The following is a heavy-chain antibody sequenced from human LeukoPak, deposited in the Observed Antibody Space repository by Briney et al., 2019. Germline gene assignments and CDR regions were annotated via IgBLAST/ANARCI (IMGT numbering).Heavy chain of an antibody. Sequence: GSLRLSCAASRFTCSSYAMSWVRQAPGKGLEWVSAISGSRDNTYYADSVRGRFTISRDNSKNTLYLQMNSLRAEDTAVYYCAKDLLFSWTTVISTAFDIWGQGTMVTVSS. V-gene: IGHV3-23*01. CDR2: ISGSRDNT. CDR3: AKDLLFSWTTVISTAFDI. D-gene: IGHD4-17*01. J-gene: IGHJ3*02. CDR1: RFTCSSYA.